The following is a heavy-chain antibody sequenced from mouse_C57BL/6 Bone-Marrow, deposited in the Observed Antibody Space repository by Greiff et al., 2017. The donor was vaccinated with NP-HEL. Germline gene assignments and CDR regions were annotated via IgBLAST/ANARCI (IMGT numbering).Heavy chain of an antibody. V-gene: IGHV1-81*01. Sequence: QVQLQQSGAELARPGASVKLSCKASGYTFTSYGISWVKQRTGQGLEWIGEIYPRSGNTYYNEKFKGKATLTADKSSSTAYMELRSLTSEDSAVYFCANYDGNRGARFGYWGQGTLVTVSA. CDR2: IYPRSGNT. CDR1: GYTFTSYG. J-gene: IGHJ3*01. CDR3: ANYDGNRGARFGY. D-gene: IGHD1-1*01.